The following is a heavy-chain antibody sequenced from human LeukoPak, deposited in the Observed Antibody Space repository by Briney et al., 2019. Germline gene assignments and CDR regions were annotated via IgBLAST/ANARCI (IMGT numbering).Heavy chain of an antibody. CDR1: GGSISSSSYY. V-gene: IGHV4-39*07. J-gene: IGHJ4*02. Sequence: SETLSLTCTVSGGSISSSSYYWGWIRQPPGKGLEWIGSIYHSGSTYYNPSLKSRVTISVDTSKNQFSLKLSSVTAADTAVYYCARLSPVGATWGQGTLVTVSS. D-gene: IGHD1-26*01. CDR3: ARLSPVGAT. CDR2: IYHSGST.